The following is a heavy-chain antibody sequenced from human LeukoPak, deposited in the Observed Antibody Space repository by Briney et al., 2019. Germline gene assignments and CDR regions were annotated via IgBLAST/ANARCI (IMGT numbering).Heavy chain of an antibody. V-gene: IGHV1-3*01. CDR1: GYTFTSYA. J-gene: IGHJ4*02. CDR3: ARLSGNYLYYFDY. Sequence: GASVTVSCKASGYTFTSYAMHWVRQAPGQRLEWMGWINAGNGNTKYSQKFQGRVTITRDTSASTAYMELSSLRSEDTAVYYCARLSGNYLYYFDYWGQGTLVTVSS. CDR2: INAGNGNT. D-gene: IGHD1-26*01.